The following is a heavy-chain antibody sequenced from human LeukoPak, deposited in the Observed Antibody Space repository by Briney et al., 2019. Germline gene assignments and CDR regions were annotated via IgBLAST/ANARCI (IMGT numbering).Heavy chain of an antibody. CDR1: GFTFSSYS. Sequence: GGSLRLSCAASGFTFSSYSMNWVRQAPGKGLEWVSSISSSSSYIYYADSVKGRFTISRDNAKNSLYLQVNSLRAEDTAVYYCARLPDYYDSSGYYLDYWGQGTLVTVSS. V-gene: IGHV3-21*01. J-gene: IGHJ4*02. CDR2: ISSSSSYI. D-gene: IGHD3-22*01. CDR3: ARLPDYYDSSGYYLDY.